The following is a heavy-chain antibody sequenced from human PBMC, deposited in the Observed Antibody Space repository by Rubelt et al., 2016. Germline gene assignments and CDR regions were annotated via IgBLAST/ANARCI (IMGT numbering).Heavy chain of an antibody. Sequence: EVQLLESGGGLVQSGESLRLSCAASGFTFSSYAMSWVRQAPGKGLEWVSGLSGSGGRTHYADSVKGRVTISRDNSKNTLELQMNSLRVEDTAVYYCLGLGGNSNWGQGTLVTVSS. D-gene: IGHD4-23*01. V-gene: IGHV3-23*01. CDR1: GFTFSSYA. J-gene: IGHJ4*02. CDR2: LSGSGGRT. CDR3: LGLGGNSN.